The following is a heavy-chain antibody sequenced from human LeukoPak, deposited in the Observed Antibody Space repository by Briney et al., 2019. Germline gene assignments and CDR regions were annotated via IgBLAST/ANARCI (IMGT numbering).Heavy chain of an antibody. Sequence: ASVKVSCKTSGYTFIAYYMNWVRQAPGQGLEWMGWINPNTGDTNYAQKFQGRVTMTRDTSISTAYMELSRLRSDDTAVYHCARDLLNWNYRENWFDPWGQGTLVTVSS. J-gene: IGHJ5*02. CDR1: GYTFIAYY. CDR2: INPNTGDT. D-gene: IGHD1-7*01. V-gene: IGHV1-2*02. CDR3: ARDLLNWNYRENWFDP.